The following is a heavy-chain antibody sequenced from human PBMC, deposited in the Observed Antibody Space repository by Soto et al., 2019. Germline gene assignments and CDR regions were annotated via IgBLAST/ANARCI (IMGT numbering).Heavy chain of an antibody. V-gene: IGHV1-3*01. Sequence: ASVKVSCKASGYTFTSYAMHWVRQAPGQRLAWMGWINAGNGKPNNSQKFQGRVTISRDTTARTAYMELSSLRSEDTAVYYWARSMVLTWATLDYWGQGTLVTVSS. J-gene: IGHJ4*02. CDR2: INAGNGKP. CDR3: ARSMVLTWATLDY. D-gene: IGHD2-8*01. CDR1: GYTFTSYA.